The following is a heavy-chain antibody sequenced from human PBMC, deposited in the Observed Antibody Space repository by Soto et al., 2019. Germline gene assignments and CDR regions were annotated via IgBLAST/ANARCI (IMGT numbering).Heavy chain of an antibody. CDR1: GFTFSSYA. Sequence: HPGGSLRLSCAASGFTFSSYAMSWVRQAPGKGLEWVSAISGSGGSTYYADSVKGRFTISRDNSKNTLYLQMNSLRAEDTAVYYCAKQATRYYDIQEGDYFDYWGQGTLVTVSS. CDR3: AKQATRYYDIQEGDYFDY. D-gene: IGHD3-9*01. V-gene: IGHV3-23*01. J-gene: IGHJ4*02. CDR2: ISGSGGST.